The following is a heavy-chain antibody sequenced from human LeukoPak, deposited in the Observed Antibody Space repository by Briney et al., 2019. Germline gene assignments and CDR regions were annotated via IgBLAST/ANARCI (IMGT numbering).Heavy chain of an antibody. D-gene: IGHD3-22*01. Sequence: GASVKVSCKASGYTFSNYYVHWVRQAPGQGLEWMGIIKPSGGGTSYALKFQGRVTLTRDTSTSTAYMELSSLRSEDTAVYYCARVPMIVVVFPPRLDFWGQGTLVTVSS. V-gene: IGHV1-46*01. CDR1: GYTFSNYY. CDR2: IKPSGGGT. J-gene: IGHJ4*02. CDR3: ARVPMIVVVFPPRLDF.